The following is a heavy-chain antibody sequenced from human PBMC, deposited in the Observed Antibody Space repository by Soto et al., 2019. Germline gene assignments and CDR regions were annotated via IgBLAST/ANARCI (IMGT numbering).Heavy chain of an antibody. CDR1: GGSISSGGYY. Sequence: QVQLQESGPGLVKPSQTLSLTCTVSGGSISSGGYYWSWIRQHPGKGLEWIGYIYYSGSTYYNPSLTSRVTISGDTSKNQLSLKLSSVTAADTAVYYCARGVTMVRGVIHTPYFDYWGQGTLVTVSS. D-gene: IGHD3-10*01. V-gene: IGHV4-31*03. J-gene: IGHJ4*02. CDR2: IYYSGST. CDR3: ARGVTMVRGVIHTPYFDY.